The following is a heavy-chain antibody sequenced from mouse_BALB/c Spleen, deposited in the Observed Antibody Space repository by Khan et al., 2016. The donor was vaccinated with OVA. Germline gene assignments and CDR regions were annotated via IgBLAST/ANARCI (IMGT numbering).Heavy chain of an antibody. CDR3: ASGTFDY. D-gene: IGHD3-3*01. J-gene: IGHJ3*01. V-gene: IGHV1S135*01. Sequence: VQLQQSGPELMKPGASVKISCKASGYSFTTYYMHWVKQSHGKSLEWIGYIDPFNGGTDYNQKFKGKATLTVDKSSSTAYMHLSSLTSEDSAVYYCASGTFDYWGQGTLVTVSA. CDR1: GYSFTTYY. CDR2: IDPFNGGT.